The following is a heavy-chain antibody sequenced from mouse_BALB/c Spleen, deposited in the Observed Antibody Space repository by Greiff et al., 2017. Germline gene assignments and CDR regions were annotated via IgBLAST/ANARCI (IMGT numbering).Heavy chain of an antibody. CDR3: ARYPLYYDYDGTGDY. J-gene: IGHJ2*01. CDR1: GYTFTSYV. CDR2: INPYNDGT. Sequence: VQLQQSGPELVKPGASVKMSCKASGYTFTSYVMHWVKQKPGQGLEWIGYINPYNDGTKYNEKFKGKATLTSDKSSSTAYMELSSLTSEDSAVYYCARYPLYYDYDGTGDYWGQGTTLTVSS. V-gene: IGHV1-14*01. D-gene: IGHD2-4*01.